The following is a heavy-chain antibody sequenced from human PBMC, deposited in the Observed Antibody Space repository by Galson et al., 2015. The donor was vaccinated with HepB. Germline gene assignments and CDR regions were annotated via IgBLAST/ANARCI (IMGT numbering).Heavy chain of an antibody. V-gene: IGHV3-30*04. CDR3: ATVGYSGGSWYSDYYGMDV. Sequence: SLRLSCAASGFIFSSHAMHWVRQAPGKGLEWVALISYEGINEYYADSVKGRFTISRDNSKNTLYLQMNSLRGEDTAVYYCATVGYSGGSWYSDYYGMDVWGQGTTVIVSS. CDR2: ISYEGINE. CDR1: GFIFSSHA. D-gene: IGHD2-15*01. J-gene: IGHJ6*02.